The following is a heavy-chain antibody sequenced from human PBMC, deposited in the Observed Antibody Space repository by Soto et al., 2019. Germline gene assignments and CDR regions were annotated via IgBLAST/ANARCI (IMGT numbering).Heavy chain of an antibody. CDR3: ARDPRPTSGGYSSGPFDY. CDR2: ISAYNGNT. CDR1: GYTFTSYG. Sequence: ASVKVSCKASGYTFTSYGISWVRQAPGQGLEWMGWISAYNGNTNYAQKLQGRVTMTTDTSTSTAYMELRSLRSDDTAVYYCARDPRPTSGGYSSGPFDYWGQGTLVTVAS. D-gene: IGHD5-18*01. J-gene: IGHJ4*02. V-gene: IGHV1-18*01.